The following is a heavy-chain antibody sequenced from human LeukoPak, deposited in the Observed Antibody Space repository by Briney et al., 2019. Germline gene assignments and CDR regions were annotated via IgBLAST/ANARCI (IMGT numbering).Heavy chain of an antibody. CDR3: TTYIRGHY. CDR2: IRTKLRNYAT. Sequence: PGVSLRLSCATSGFIFSGSDIHWVRQASGRGLEWVGRIRTKLRNYATAYAASVKGRFTISRDDSGDTAYLQMNSLKTEDTAVYHCTTYIRGHYWGQGNLVTVSS. D-gene: IGHD1-14*01. J-gene: IGHJ4*02. CDR1: GFIFSGSD. V-gene: IGHV3-73*01.